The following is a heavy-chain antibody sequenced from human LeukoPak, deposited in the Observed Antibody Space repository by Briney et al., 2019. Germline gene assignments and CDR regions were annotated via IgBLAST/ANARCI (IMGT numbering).Heavy chain of an antibody. Sequence: ASVKVSYKASGYTFTGYYMHWVRQAPGQGLEWMGWINPNSGGTIFAQKFQGRVTMTRDTSISTAYMELNSLKSDDTAMYYCARRYCSGGTCYSDYWGQGTLVTVSS. CDR3: ARRYCSGGTCYSDY. CDR1: GYTFTGYY. J-gene: IGHJ4*02. CDR2: INPNSGGT. V-gene: IGHV1-2*02. D-gene: IGHD2-15*01.